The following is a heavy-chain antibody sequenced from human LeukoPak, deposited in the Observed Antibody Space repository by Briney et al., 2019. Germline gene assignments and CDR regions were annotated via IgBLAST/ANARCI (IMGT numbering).Heavy chain of an antibody. D-gene: IGHD2-15*01. V-gene: IGHV1-18*01. J-gene: IGHJ4*02. CDR1: GYTFTSYG. CDR3: ARDRCSGGSCYSAGFDY. Sequence: ASVKVSCKASGYTFTSYGISWVRQAPGQGLEWMGWISAYNGNTNYAQKLQGRVTMTTVTSTSTAYMELRSLRSDDTAVYYCARDRCSGGSCYSAGFDYWGQGTLVTVSS. CDR2: ISAYNGNT.